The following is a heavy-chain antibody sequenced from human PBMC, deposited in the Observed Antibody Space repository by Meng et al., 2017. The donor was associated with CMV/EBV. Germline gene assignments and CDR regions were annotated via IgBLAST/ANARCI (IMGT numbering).Heavy chain of an antibody. CDR2: IYYSGST. J-gene: IGHJ5*02. D-gene: IGHD2-2*02. CDR1: ISSNSYY. V-gene: IGHV4-39*01. Sequence: ISSNSYYWGWIRQPPGEGLEWIGSIYYSGSTYYNPSLKSRVTISVDTSKNQFSLKLSSVTAADTAVYYCARQVVVVPAAITNNWFDPWGQGTLVTVSS. CDR3: ARQVVVVPAAITNNWFDP.